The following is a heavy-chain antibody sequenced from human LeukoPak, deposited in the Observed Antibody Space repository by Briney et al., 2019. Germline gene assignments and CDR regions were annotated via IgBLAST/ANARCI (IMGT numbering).Heavy chain of an antibody. Sequence: GGSLRLSCVASGFTFSSYWMSWVRQAPGKGLEWVANIKQDGSEKYYVDSVKGRFTISRDNAKNTLYLQMNSLRPEDTALYYCARVNTIFGVDIVSLGAEFEFWGQGTLVTVSS. J-gene: IGHJ4*02. V-gene: IGHV3-7*01. CDR2: IKQDGSEK. D-gene: IGHD3-3*02. CDR1: GFTFSSYW. CDR3: ARVNTIFGVDIVSLGAEFEF.